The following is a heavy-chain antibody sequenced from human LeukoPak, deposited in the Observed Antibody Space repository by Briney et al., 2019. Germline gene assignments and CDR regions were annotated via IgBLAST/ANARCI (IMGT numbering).Heavy chain of an antibody. J-gene: IGHJ4*02. V-gene: IGHV3-30*04. Sequence: GRSLTLSCAASRFTFNNYAVNWVRPAPGKGLDWVAIISSDGTKKYYADSVTGRFTISRDNSKNTVFLQMNSLRDEDTAIYYCAREVGYSDYWGQGTLVTVSS. D-gene: IGHD5-12*01. CDR3: AREVGYSDY. CDR2: ISSDGTKK. CDR1: RFTFNNYA.